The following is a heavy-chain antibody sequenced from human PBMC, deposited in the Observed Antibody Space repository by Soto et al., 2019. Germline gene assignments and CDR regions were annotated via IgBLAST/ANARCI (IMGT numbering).Heavy chain of an antibody. Sequence: PGESLKIPCQVSGYSFANCWIAWVRQLPGNGLEWVGVIYPGDSDTRYSPSLRGQVTISADKSISHVDLQWGSLKASDTAMYYCACKRLRQDYYSMDGSGKGKTVTVS. V-gene: IGHV5-51*01. CDR2: IYPGDSDT. CDR3: ACKRLRQDYYSMDG. CDR1: GYSFANCW. D-gene: IGHD3-10*01. J-gene: IGHJ6*04.